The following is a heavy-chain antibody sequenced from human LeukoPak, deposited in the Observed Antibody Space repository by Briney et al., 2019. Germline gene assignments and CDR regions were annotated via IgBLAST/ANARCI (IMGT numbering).Heavy chain of an antibody. Sequence: ASVKVSCKASGYTFSTYYMHWVRQAPGQGLEWMGIIDPTGGGTSHAQKFQGRVTMTRDTSTSTVYMELSSLRPEDTAVYYCARPTALGMYYFDYWGQGTLVTVSS. CDR1: GYTFSTYY. CDR2: IDPTGGGT. D-gene: IGHD5-18*01. CDR3: ARPTALGMYYFDY. J-gene: IGHJ4*02. V-gene: IGHV1-46*03.